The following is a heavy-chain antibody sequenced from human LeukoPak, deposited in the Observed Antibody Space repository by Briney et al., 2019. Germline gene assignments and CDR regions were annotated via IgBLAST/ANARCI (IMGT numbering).Heavy chain of an antibody. CDR2: IKQDGSEK. J-gene: IGHJ6*02. CDR1: GFTFSSYW. D-gene: IGHD4-11*01. V-gene: IGHV3-7*01. CDR3: ARDLSTGYYYYYYGMDV. Sequence: GGSLRLSCVASGFTFSSYWMSWVRQAPGKGLEWVANIKQDGSEKYYVDSVKGRFTISRDNAKNSLYLQMNSLRAEDTAVYYCARDLSTGYYYYYYGMDVWGQGTTVTVSS.